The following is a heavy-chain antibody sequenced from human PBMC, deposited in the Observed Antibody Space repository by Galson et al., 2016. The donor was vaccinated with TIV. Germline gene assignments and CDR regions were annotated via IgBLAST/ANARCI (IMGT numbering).Heavy chain of an antibody. J-gene: IGHJ4*02. CDR2: IGHDGNWK. CDR3: ARDFRTGKYCDY. CDR1: GFNFGFYG. D-gene: IGHD2-8*02. Sequence: SGFNFGFYGMHWVRQAPGKGLEWVAIIGHDGNWKGYADSVKGRFTVSRDNSKNMLFLEMSSPRVEDTAVYYCARDFRTGKYCDYWGQGTLVTVSA. V-gene: IGHV3-33*01.